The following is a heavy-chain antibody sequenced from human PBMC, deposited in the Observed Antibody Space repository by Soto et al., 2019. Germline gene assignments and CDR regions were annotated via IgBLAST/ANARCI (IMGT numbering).Heavy chain of an antibody. V-gene: IGHV1-18*01. CDR2: ISAYNGNT. J-gene: IGHJ4*02. CDR3: ARERERTIFGVLGN. CDR1: GYTFTSYG. D-gene: IGHD3-3*01. Sequence: QVQLVQSGAEVKKPGASVKVSCKASGYTFTSYGISWVRQAPGQGLEWMGWISAYNGNTNYAQKLQGRVTMTTDTATSTAYMELRSRRSDDTAVYDCARERERTIFGVLGNWGQGTLVTVSS.